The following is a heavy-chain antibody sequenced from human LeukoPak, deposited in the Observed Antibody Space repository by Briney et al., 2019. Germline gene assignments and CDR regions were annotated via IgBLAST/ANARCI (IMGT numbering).Heavy chain of an antibody. V-gene: IGHV7-4-1*02. CDR3: AREYTSTWLDYYYSMDL. Sequence: GASVTVSCKASGYTFTSYRMNWVRQAPGQGLEWMGCINTNTGNPTYAQGFTGRYVFSLDTSVSTAYLQITTLGPEDTAIYYCAREYTSTWLDYYYSMDLWGKGTTVTVSS. CDR1: GYTFTSYR. D-gene: IGHD6-13*01. J-gene: IGHJ6*03. CDR2: INTNTGNP.